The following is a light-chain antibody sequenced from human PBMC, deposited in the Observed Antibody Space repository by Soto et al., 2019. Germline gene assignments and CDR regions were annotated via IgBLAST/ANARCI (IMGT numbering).Light chain of an antibody. CDR2: LGS. J-gene: IGKJ1*01. V-gene: IGKV2-28*01. CDR3: MQALQAPLT. CDR1: QSLLNSNGYNY. Sequence: DIVMTQSPLSLPVTPGEPASISCRSSQSLLNSNGYNYLDWYLQKPGQSPQLLIYLGSSRASGVPDRFSGSGSGTDFTLTISRXEAEDVGFYYCMQALQAPLTFGQGTKVDTK.